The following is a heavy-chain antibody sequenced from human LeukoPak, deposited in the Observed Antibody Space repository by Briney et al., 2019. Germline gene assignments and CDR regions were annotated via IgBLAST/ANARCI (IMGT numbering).Heavy chain of an antibody. J-gene: IGHJ4*02. D-gene: IGHD3-22*01. CDR3: ARRTYYYDSSGSKNFDY. V-gene: IGHV4-4*07. Sequence: SETLSLTCTVSGGSISSYYWSWIRQPAGKGLEWIGRIYTSGSTNYNPSLKSRVTMSVDTSKNQFSLKLSSVTAADTAVYYCARRTYYYDSSGSKNFDYWGQGTLVTVSS. CDR2: IYTSGST. CDR1: GGSISSYY.